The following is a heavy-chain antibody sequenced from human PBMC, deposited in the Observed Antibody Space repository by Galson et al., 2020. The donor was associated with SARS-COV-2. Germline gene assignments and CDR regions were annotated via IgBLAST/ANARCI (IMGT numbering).Heavy chain of an antibody. CDR3: ARRRDDYNWGLYYLDH. CDR2: IYPGDSQT. Sequence: GESLKISCRGSGYTFANHWIAWVRQMPGKGLEWIGIIYPGDSQTAYSPSFQGQVTISADESTSTAYLQWRSLKASDTAIYYCARRRDDYNWGLYYLDHWGQGILATVSS. J-gene: IGHJ4*02. D-gene: IGHD3-16*01. CDR1: GYTFANHW. V-gene: IGHV5-51*01.